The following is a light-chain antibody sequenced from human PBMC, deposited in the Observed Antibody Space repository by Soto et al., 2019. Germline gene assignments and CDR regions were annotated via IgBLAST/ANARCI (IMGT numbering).Light chain of an antibody. CDR2: TNY. CDR3: AAWDDNLNAYV. J-gene: IGLJ1*01. Sequence: QSVLTQPPSASGTPGQRVPVSCSGSNSNIGSNSVNWYQQLPGTAPKLLIYTNYERPSGVPDRFSGSKSGTSASPAISGLQSEDEADYYCAAWDDNLNAYVFGTGTKLTVL. CDR1: NSNIGSNS. V-gene: IGLV1-44*01.